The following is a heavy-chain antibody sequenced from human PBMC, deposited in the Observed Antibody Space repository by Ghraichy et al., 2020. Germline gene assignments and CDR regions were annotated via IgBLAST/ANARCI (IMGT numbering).Heavy chain of an antibody. V-gene: IGHV4-61*01. CDR2: IYYSGST. D-gene: IGHD3-16*01. CDR1: GGSVSSGSYY. CDR3: ARDRGGAAPD. J-gene: IGHJ4*02. Sequence: SETLSLTCTVSGGSVSSGSYYWSWIRQPPGKGLEWIGYIYYSGSTNYNPSLKSRVTISVDTSKNQFSLKLSSVTAADTAVYYCARDRGGAAPDWGQGTLVTVSS.